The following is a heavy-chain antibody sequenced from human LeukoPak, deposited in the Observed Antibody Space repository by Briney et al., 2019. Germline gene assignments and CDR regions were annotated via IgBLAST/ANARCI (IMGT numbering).Heavy chain of an antibody. V-gene: IGHV4-34*01. CDR2: IYYSGST. Sequence: SETLSLTCAVYGGSFSGYYWSWIRQPPGKGLEWIGSIYYSGSTYYNPPLKSRVTISVDTSKNQFSLKLSSVTAADTAVYYCARRQDITITDFDYWGQGTLVTVSS. J-gene: IGHJ4*02. D-gene: IGHD1-14*01. CDR3: ARRQDITITDFDY. CDR1: GGSFSGYY.